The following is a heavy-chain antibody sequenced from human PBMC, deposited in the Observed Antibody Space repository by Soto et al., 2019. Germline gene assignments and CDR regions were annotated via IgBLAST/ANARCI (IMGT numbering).Heavy chain of an antibody. V-gene: IGHV3-23*01. CDR2: ISGSGGST. Sequence: GGSLRLSCAASGFTFSSYGMHWVRQAPGKGLEWVSAISGSGGSTYYADSVKGRFTISRDNSKNTLYLQMNSLRAEDTAVYYCAKDEQWLVYYYGMDVWGQGTTATVSS. CDR1: GFTFSSYG. CDR3: AKDEQWLVYYYGMDV. J-gene: IGHJ6*02. D-gene: IGHD6-19*01.